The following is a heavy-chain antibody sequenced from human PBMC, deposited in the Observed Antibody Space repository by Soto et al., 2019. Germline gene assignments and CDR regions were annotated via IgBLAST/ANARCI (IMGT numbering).Heavy chain of an antibody. CDR3: AGRGSNTPSYHFGI. J-gene: IGHJ4*02. V-gene: IGHV5-51*01. D-gene: IGHD3-3*01. CDR1: GYSFSSYW. CDR2: IYPGDSDT. Sequence: GESLKISCKGSGYSFSSYWIAWARQLPGKGLEWMGVIYPGDSDTRYSPSFDGQVTISADRSISTVYLQWSSLRASDSAIYYCAGRGSNTPSYHFGIWGLGTLVTVSS.